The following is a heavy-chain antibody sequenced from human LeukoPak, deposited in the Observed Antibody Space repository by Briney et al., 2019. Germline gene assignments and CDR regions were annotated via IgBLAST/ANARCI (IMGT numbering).Heavy chain of an antibody. V-gene: IGHV3-15*01. D-gene: IGHD2-2*01. CDR1: GFTFDDYA. CDR3: TTDTNVPDPMDV. J-gene: IGHJ6*02. CDR2: IKSKTDGGTT. Sequence: GRSLRLSCAASGFTFDDYAMHWVRQAPGKGLEWVGRIKSKTDGGTTDYAAPVKGRFTISRDDSKNTLYLQMNSLKTEDTAVYYCTTDTNVPDPMDVWGQGTTVTVSS.